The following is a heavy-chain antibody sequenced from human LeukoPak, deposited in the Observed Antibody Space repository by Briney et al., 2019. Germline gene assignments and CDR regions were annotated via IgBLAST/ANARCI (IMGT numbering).Heavy chain of an antibody. CDR3: ARHGYSSGWYFDY. D-gene: IGHD6-19*01. Sequence: SETLSLTCAVYGGSFSGYYWSWIRQPPGKGLEWIGEINHSGSTNYNPSLKSRVTISVDTSKNQFSLKLSSVTAADTAVYYCARHGYSSGWYFDYWGQGTLVTVSS. CDR2: INHSGST. J-gene: IGHJ4*02. CDR1: GGSFSGYY. V-gene: IGHV4-34*01.